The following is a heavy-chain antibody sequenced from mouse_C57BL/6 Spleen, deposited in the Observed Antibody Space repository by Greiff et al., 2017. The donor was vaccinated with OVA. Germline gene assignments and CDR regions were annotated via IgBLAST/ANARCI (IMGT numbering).Heavy chain of an antibody. CDR1: GFTFSSYA. Sequence: EVKLVESGEGLVKPGGSLKLSCAASGFTFSSYAMSWVRQTPEKRLEWVAYISSGGDYIYYADTVKGRFTISRDNARNTLYLQMSSLKSEDTAMYYCTRDRDYDDGESAMDYWGQGTSVTVSS. CDR2: ISSGGDYI. V-gene: IGHV5-9-1*02. D-gene: IGHD2-4*01. J-gene: IGHJ4*01. CDR3: TRDRDYDDGESAMDY.